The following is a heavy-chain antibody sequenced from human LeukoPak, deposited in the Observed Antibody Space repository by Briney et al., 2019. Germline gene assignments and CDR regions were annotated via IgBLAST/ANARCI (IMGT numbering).Heavy chain of an antibody. J-gene: IGHJ4*02. V-gene: IGHV3-64D*06. D-gene: IGHD6-19*01. CDR2: ISSNGGST. CDR3: VKGGSGWYGGFYYFDY. CDR1: GFTFSSYA. Sequence: GGSLRLSCSASGFTFSSYAMHWVRQAPGKGLEYVSAISSNGGSTYYADSVKGRLTISRDNSKNTLYLQMSSLRAEDTAVYYCVKGGSGWYGGFYYFDYWGQGTLVTVSS.